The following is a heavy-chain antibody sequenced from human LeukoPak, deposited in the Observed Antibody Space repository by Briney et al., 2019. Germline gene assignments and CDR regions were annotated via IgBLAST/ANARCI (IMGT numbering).Heavy chain of an antibody. CDR1: GFTFSAFA. J-gene: IGHJ3*02. CDR3: ARGTTDIVADISDAFDI. D-gene: IGHD5-12*01. CDR2: ISYDARNK. V-gene: IGHV3-30*04. Sequence: GGSLRLSCAASGFTFSAFAMHWVRQAPGKGLEWVAAISYDARNKYYAVSVRGRFTISRDNSRNTLFLQLNSLKAEDTAVYFCARGTTDIVADISDAFDIWGQGSVVTVSS.